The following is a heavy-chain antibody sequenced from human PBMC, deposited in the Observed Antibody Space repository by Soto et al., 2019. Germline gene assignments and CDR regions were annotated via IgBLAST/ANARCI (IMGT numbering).Heavy chain of an antibody. J-gene: IGHJ4*02. CDR1: GGSISSSSYY. CDR2: IYYSGST. V-gene: IGHV4-39*02. D-gene: IGHD5-18*01. CDR3: ARRSRSSPRYSSPFDY. Sequence: QLQLQESGPGLVKPSETLSLTCTVSGGSISSSSYYWGWIRQPPGKGLEWIGSIYYSGSTYYNPSLTSRVTLSXXTXKXXSSLKLSSVTAADTAVYYCARRSRSSPRYSSPFDYWGQGTLVTVSS.